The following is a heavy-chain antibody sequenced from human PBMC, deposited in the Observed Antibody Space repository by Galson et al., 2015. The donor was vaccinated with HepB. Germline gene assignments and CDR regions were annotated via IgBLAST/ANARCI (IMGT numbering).Heavy chain of an antibody. Sequence: SLRLSCAASGFTFSSYSMNWVRQAPGKGLEWVSAISSSSSYIYYADSVKGRFTISRDNAKNSLYLQMNSLRAEDTAVYYCARDVLEYSSASGRFDPWGQGTLVTVSS. CDR2: ISSSSSYI. D-gene: IGHD6-6*01. CDR3: ARDVLEYSSASGRFDP. CDR1: GFTFSSYS. V-gene: IGHV3-21*01. J-gene: IGHJ5*02.